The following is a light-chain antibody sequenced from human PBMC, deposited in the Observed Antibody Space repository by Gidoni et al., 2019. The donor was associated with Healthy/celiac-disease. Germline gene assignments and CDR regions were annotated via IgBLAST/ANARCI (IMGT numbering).Light chain of an antibody. CDR2: WAS. CDR3: QQYYSSPPLT. CDR1: QRVLYSSNNKNY. V-gene: IGKV4-1*01. Sequence: DIVMTHSPDPLAASLGERATINCKSSQRVLYSSNNKNYLAWYQQKPGQPPKLLIYWASTRESGVPDRFSGSGSGTDFTLTISSLQAEDVAVYYCQQYYSSPPLTFGGGTKVEIK. J-gene: IGKJ4*01.